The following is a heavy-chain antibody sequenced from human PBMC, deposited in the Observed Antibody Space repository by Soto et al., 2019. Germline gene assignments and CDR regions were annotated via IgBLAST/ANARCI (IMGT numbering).Heavy chain of an antibody. CDR1: GGSISSYY. V-gene: IGHV4-59*01. J-gene: IGHJ3*02. Sequence: SETLSLTCTVSGGSISSYYWGWIRQPPGKGLEWIGYIYYSGSTNYNPSLKSRVTISVDTSKNQFSLKLSSVTAADTAGYYCARGSAGDIDAFDTWGQGKMVPVSS. D-gene: IGHD4-17*01. CDR2: IYYSGST. CDR3: ARGSAGDIDAFDT.